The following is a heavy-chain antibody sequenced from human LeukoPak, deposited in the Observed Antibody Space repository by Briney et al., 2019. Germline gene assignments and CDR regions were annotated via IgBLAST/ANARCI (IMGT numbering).Heavy chain of an antibody. CDR3: ARRPGGLERNWFDP. Sequence: PSETLSLTCTVSGGSISSSDYYCGWIRQPPGKGLEWIGSIYYSGSTYYNPSLKSRVTISVDTSKNQFSVKLSSVTAADTAVYYCARRPGGLERNWFDPWGQGTLVTVSS. J-gene: IGHJ5*02. CDR1: GGSISSSDYY. D-gene: IGHD1-1*01. CDR2: IYYSGST. V-gene: IGHV4-39*01.